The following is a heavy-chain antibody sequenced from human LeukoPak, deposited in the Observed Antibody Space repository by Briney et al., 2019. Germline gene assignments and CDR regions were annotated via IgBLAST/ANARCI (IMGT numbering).Heavy chain of an antibody. V-gene: IGHV1-69*13. CDR2: IIPVFGTT. D-gene: IGHD2-15*01. Sequence: ASVKVSCKASGGTFSSFVIGWVRQAPGQGLEWMGGIIPVFGTTHYAQKFQGRVTITADESTSTAYMEVSSLRPEDTAVYYCTRDLRGACSGNSCPSGDYWGQGTLVTVSS. J-gene: IGHJ4*02. CDR3: TRDLRGACSGNSCPSGDY. CDR1: GGTFSSFV.